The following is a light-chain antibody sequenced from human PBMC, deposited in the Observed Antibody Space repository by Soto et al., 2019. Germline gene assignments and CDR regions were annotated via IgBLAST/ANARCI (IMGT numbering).Light chain of an antibody. CDR2: GAS. V-gene: IGKV3-20*01. CDR1: QSIINNF. J-gene: IGKJ1*01. CDR3: QQYVSSPWT. Sequence: EIVLTQSPGTLSLSPGEGVTLSCRASQSIINNFLAWYQQKPGQAPRLLIYGASSRATVIPDRFGGSGSGTGFTLAISSLEPEDLAVYYCQQYVSSPWTFGQGTKVEIK.